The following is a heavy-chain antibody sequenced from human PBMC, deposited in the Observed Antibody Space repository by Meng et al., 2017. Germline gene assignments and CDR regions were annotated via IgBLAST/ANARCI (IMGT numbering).Heavy chain of an antibody. CDR1: GHPLTSYG. J-gene: IGHJ4*02. V-gene: IGHV1-18*01. CDR3: ARLLRPYSSSSTFDS. D-gene: IGHD6-6*01. CDR2: ISAYDGIT. Sequence: RGQAQSGVTSPGPIRPAICQALGHPLTSYGISRIRQATGQRLAPMRWISAYDGITQYAQTIHSTATMTTVTTTRKDSMELSSLSSNDTAVSYCARLLRPYSSSSTFDSWGQGTLVTVSS.